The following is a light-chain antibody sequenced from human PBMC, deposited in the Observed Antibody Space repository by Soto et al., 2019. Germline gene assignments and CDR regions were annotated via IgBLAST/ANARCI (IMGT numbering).Light chain of an antibody. CDR2: GNS. V-gene: IGLV1-40*01. CDR1: SSNIGAGYD. CDR3: QSYDSSLSGWV. Sequence: QSVLTQPPSVSGAPGQRVTISCTGSSSNIGAGYDVHWYQQLPGTAPKFLIYGNSNRPSGVPDRFSGSKSGTSACLAITGLQAEDEADYYCQSYDSSLSGWVFGGGTKLTVL. J-gene: IGLJ3*02.